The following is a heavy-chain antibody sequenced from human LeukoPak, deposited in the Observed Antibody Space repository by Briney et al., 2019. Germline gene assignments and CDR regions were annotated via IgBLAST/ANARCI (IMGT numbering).Heavy chain of an antibody. CDR2: TSSSSSYI. D-gene: IGHD5-18*01. CDR3: ASLDTAKQPLANH. J-gene: IGHJ5*02. Sequence: GGSLRLSCAASGFTFSSYSMNWVRQAPGKGLEWVSSTSSSSSYIYYADSVKGRFTISRDNAKNSLYLQMNSLRAEDTAVYYCASLDTAKQPLANHWGQGTLVTVSS. CDR1: GFTFSSYS. V-gene: IGHV3-21*01.